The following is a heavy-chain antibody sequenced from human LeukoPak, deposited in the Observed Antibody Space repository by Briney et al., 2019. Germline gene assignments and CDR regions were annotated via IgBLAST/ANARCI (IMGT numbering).Heavy chain of an antibody. CDR1: GGSFSGYY. Sequence: SETLSLTCAVYGGSFSGYYWSWIRQPPGKGLEWIGEINHSGSTNYNPSLKSRVTISVDTSKNQFSLKLSSVTAADTAVYYCARAVRDGDKLLRSYDYWGQGTLVTVSS. D-gene: IGHD5-24*01. V-gene: IGHV4-34*01. CDR3: ARAVRDGDKLLRSYDY. CDR2: INHSGST. J-gene: IGHJ4*02.